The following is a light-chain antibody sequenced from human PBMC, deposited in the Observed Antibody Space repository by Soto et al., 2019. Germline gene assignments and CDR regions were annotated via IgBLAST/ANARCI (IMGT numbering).Light chain of an antibody. CDR2: PSS. CDR3: RQRYSSPST. V-gene: IGKV1-39*01. J-gene: IGKJ5*01. Sequence: IQMTLSPSSLSASVGSRFTITCRASYSISSYFNWYQQKPAKAPKLLIYPSSSLQSGGPSRRIGSRAGTDFTLTISSRKDEEFVTVYYRQRYSSPSTFGQGTRLEIK. CDR1: YSISSY.